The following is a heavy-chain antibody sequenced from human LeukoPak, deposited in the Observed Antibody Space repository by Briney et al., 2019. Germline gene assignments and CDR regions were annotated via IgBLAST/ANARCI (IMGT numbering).Heavy chain of an antibody. V-gene: IGHV3-30-3*01. Sequence: HPGGSLRLSCAASGFTFSSYAMHWVRQAPGKGLEWVAVISYDGSNKYYADSVKGRFTISRDNSKNTLYLQMNSLRAEDTAVYYCANLPEPYYYDSSGYNQDAFDIWGQGTMVTVSS. J-gene: IGHJ3*02. D-gene: IGHD3-22*01. CDR3: ANLPEPYYYDSSGYNQDAFDI. CDR2: ISYDGSNK. CDR1: GFTFSSYA.